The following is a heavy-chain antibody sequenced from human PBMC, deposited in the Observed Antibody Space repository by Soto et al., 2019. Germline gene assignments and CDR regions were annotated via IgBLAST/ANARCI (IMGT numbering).Heavy chain of an antibody. CDR2: INSDGSST. V-gene: IGHV3-74*01. CDR1: GFTFSSYW. J-gene: IGHJ4*02. Sequence: GGSLRLSCAASGFTFSSYWMHWVRQAPGKGLVWVSRINSDGSSTSYADSVKGRFTISRDNAKNTLYLQMNSLRAEDTAVYYCAIGDGDYRFDYWGQGTLVTVSS. CDR3: AIGDGDYRFDY. D-gene: IGHD4-17*01.